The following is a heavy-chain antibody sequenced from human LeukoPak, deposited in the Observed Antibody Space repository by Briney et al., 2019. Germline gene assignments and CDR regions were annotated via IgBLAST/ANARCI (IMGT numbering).Heavy chain of an antibody. Sequence: SETLSLTCAVYGGSFSGYYWSWIRQPPGKGLEWIGEINHSGSTNYNPSLKSRVTISVDTSKNQFSLKLSSVTAADTAVYYCARVDGSCSGGSCPSGNWFDPWGQGTLVTVSS. J-gene: IGHJ5*02. V-gene: IGHV4-34*01. D-gene: IGHD2-15*01. CDR3: ARVDGSCSGGSCPSGNWFDP. CDR1: GGSFSGYY. CDR2: INHSGST.